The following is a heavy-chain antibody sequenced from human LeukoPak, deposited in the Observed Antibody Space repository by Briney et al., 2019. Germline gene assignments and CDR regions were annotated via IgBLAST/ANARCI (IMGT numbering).Heavy chain of an antibody. V-gene: IGHV3-23*01. CDR2: IGAGGDHI. CDR1: GFTFSKYA. J-gene: IGHJ4*02. CDR3: ETYMQTGDPFDY. D-gene: IGHD7-27*01. Sequence: PGGSLRLSCADSGFTFSKYAMTWIRQAPGKGLEWVAVIGAGGDHIHYADSVKGRFTISRDNSKNTLSLQMNSLRAEDTAAYYCETYMQTGDPFDYWGQGTLVAVSS.